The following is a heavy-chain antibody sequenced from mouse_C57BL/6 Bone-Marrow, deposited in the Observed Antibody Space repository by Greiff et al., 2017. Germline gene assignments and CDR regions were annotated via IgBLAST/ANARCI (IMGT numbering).Heavy chain of an antibody. V-gene: IGHV7-1*01. CDR3: ASYGSSWGAMDY. J-gene: IGHJ4*01. CDR1: GFTFSDFY. CDR2: SRNKANDYTT. D-gene: IGHD1-1*01. Sequence: EVMLVESGGGLVQSGRSLRLSCATSGFTFSDFYMEWVRQAPGKGLEWIAASRNKANDYTTEYSASVKGRFIVSRDTSQSILYLQMNALRAEDTAIYYCASYGSSWGAMDYWGQGTSVTVSS.